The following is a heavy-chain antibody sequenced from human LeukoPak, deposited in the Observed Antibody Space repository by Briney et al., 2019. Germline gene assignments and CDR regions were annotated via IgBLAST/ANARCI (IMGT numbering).Heavy chain of an antibody. CDR3: ATEKDLLLDS. V-gene: IGHV1-24*01. J-gene: IGHJ5*01. D-gene: IGHD1-26*01. CDR2: FDPGDDES. Sequence: ASVKVSCKVSGYSLSELSTHWVRQAPGQGLEWMGGFDPGDDESIYAQKFQGRVTMTEDTSTDTAYLELSSLRSEDTAVYFCATEKDLLLDSWGQGTPVTVSS. CDR1: GYSLSELS.